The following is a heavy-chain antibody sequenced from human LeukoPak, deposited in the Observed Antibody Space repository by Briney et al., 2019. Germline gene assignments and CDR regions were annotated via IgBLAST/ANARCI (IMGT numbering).Heavy chain of an antibody. CDR3: ARDPNYYDSSGHKGFDY. D-gene: IGHD3-22*01. J-gene: IGHJ4*02. CDR2: IIPIFGTA. CDR1: GYTFTSYG. V-gene: IGHV1-69*13. Sequence: SVKVSCKASGYTFTSYGISWVRQAPGQGLEWMGGIIPIFGTANYAQKFQGRVTITADESTSTAYMELSSLRSEDTAVYYCARDPNYYDSSGHKGFDYWGQGTLVTVSS.